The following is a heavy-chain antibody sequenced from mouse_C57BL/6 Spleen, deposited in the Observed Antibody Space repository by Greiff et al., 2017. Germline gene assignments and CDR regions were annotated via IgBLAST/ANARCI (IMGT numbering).Heavy chain of an antibody. D-gene: IGHD1-1*01. CDR3: ARGDYYGSSPWFAY. CDR1: GYTFTSYW. Sequence: QVQLQQPGAELVMPGASVKLSCKASGYTFTSYWMHWVKQRPGQGLEWIGEIDPSDSYTNYNQKFKDKSTLTVDKSSSTAYMQLSSLTSEDSAVYYCARGDYYGSSPWFAYWGQGTLVTVSA. CDR2: IDPSDSYT. J-gene: IGHJ3*01. V-gene: IGHV1-69*01.